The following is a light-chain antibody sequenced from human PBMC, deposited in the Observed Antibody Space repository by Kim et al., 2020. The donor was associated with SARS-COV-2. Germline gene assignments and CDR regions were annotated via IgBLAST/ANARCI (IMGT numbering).Light chain of an antibody. CDR3: QQYHNWPPT. J-gene: IGKJ1*01. V-gene: IGKV3D-15*01. CDR1: QGISSN. CDR2: LAS. Sequence: EIVVTQSPLTLSVSPGERATLSCRASQGISSNLAWYQHKPGQAPRLLISLASTRATGIPARFSGGGSGTEFTLTISGLQSEDFAVYYCQQYHNWPPTFGQGTKVDSK.